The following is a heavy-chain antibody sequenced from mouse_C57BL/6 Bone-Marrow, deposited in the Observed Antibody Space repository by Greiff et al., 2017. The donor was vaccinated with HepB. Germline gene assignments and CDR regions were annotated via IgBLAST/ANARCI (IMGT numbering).Heavy chain of an antibody. CDR3: ARESGLLLHFDY. J-gene: IGHJ2*01. CDR2: IYPGSGST. D-gene: IGHD2-3*01. Sequence: QVQLQQPGAELVKPGASVKMSCKASGYTFTSYWITWVKQRPGQGLEWIGDIYPGSGSTNYNEKFKSKATLTVDTSSSTAYMQLSSLTSEDSAVYYGARESGLLLHFDYWCQGTTLTVS. CDR1: GYTFTSYW. V-gene: IGHV1-55*01.